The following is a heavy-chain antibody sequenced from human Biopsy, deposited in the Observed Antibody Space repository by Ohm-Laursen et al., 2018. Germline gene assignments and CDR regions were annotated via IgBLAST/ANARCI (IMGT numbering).Heavy chain of an antibody. V-gene: IGHV4-59*08. D-gene: IGHD6-19*01. CDR2: ISYSGST. CDR1: GGSISGSS. CDR3: AKHGSGWTGDDALHI. Sequence: SETLSLTWTVSGGSISGSSWSWIRQAPGRGLEWVGYISYSGSTSNNPSLKSRITISVDTSKNQISLEVTSVTAADTAVYYCAKHGSGWTGDDALHIWGQGTMVTVSS. J-gene: IGHJ3*02.